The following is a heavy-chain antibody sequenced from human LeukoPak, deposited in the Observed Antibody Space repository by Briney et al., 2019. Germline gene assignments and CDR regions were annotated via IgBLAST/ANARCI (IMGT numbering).Heavy chain of an antibody. CDR3: ARDRIAVAGIFDY. D-gene: IGHD6-19*01. J-gene: IGHJ4*02. V-gene: IGHV3-30-3*01. CDR2: ISYDGSNK. CDR1: GFTFSSYA. Sequence: GGSLRLSCAASGFTFSSYAMHWVRQAPGKGLEWVAVISYDGSNKYYADSVKGRFTISRDNSNNTLYLQMNSLRAEDTAVYYCARDRIAVAGIFDYWGQGTLVTVSS.